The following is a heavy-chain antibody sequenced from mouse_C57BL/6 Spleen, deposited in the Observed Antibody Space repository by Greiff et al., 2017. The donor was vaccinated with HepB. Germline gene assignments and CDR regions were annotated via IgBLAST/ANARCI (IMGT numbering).Heavy chain of an antibody. CDR2: IDPENGDT. J-gene: IGHJ3*01. D-gene: IGHD1-1*01. CDR3: TTGVRSGFAY. CDR1: GFNIKDDY. Sequence: EVKLMESGAELVRPGASVKLSCTASGFNIKDDYMHWVKQRPEQGLEWIGWIDPENGDTEYASKFQGKATITADTSSNTAYLQLSSLTSEDTAVYYCTTGVRSGFAYWGQGTLVTVSA. V-gene: IGHV14-4*01.